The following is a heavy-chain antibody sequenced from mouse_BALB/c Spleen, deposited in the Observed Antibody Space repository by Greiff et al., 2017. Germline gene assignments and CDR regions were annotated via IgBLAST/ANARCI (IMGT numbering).Heavy chain of an antibody. CDR1: GYTFTSYW. Sequence: LQQPGSELVRPGASVKLSCKASGYTFTSYWMHWVKQRPGQGLEWIGNIYPGSGSTNYDEKFKSKATLTVDTSSSTAYMQLSSLTSEDSAVYYCAREGPPYYRYDGSWFAYWGQGTLVTVSA. CDR3: AREGPPYYRYDGSWFAY. V-gene: IGHV1S22*01. J-gene: IGHJ3*01. CDR2: IYPGSGST. D-gene: IGHD2-14*01.